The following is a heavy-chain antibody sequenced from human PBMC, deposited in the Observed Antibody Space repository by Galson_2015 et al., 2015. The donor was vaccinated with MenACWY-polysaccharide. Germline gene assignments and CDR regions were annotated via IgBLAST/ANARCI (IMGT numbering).Heavy chain of an antibody. CDR1: GFTFSTYG. J-gene: IGHJ5*01. CDR2: LDGSGTNT. D-gene: IGHD4-23*01. Sequence: SLRLSCAASGFTFSTYGMGWVRQAPGKGLEWVSTLDGSGTNTYYADSVRGRSTLSRDNSKKMLYLQMNSLRAEDTALYYCAKDASNSWFDSWGQGTLVTVSS. V-gene: IGHV3-23*01. CDR3: AKDASNSWFDS.